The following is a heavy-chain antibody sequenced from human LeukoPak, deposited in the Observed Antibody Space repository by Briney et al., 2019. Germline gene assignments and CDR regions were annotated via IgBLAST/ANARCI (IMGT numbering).Heavy chain of an antibody. V-gene: IGHV3-23*01. CDR2: ITGSGAGT. CDR1: GFAFSSYA. CDR3: AKYLVSHYYMDV. D-gene: IGHD2-8*01. Sequence: GGSLRLSCAASGFAFSSYAMTWVRQAPGKGLEWVSSITGSGAGTSYADSVKGRFTVSRDNSKNTLYLQMNSLRAEDTAVYYCAKYLVSHYYMDVWGKGTTVTVSS. J-gene: IGHJ6*03.